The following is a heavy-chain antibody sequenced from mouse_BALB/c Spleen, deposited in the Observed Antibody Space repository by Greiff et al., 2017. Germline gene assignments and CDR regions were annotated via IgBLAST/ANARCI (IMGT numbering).Heavy chain of an antibody. V-gene: IGHV2-6-7*01. CDR1: GFSLTGYG. D-gene: IGHD1-1*01. CDR3: ARSPSITTVVDWYFDV. CDR2: IWGDGST. Sequence: QVQLQQSGPGLVAPSQSLSITCTVSGFSLTGYGVNWVRQPPGKGLEWLGMIWGDGSTDYNSALKSRLSISKDNSKSQVFLKMNSLQTDDTARYYCARSPSITTVVDWYFDVWGAGTTVTVSS. J-gene: IGHJ1*01.